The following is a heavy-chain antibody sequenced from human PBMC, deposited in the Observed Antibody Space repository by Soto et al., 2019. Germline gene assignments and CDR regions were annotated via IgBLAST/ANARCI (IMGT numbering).Heavy chain of an antibody. V-gene: IGHV3-30*18. Sequence: QVQLVESGGGVVQPGGSLRLSCAASGFTFSSYGMHWVRQAPGKGLQWVTVISYDESNKNYADSVKVRFTISRDNSKNTLYLLMNSLRAEDTAVYYCAKPRGRYSIGWYDLEFWGQGTLVTVSS. J-gene: IGHJ4*02. CDR2: ISYDESNK. CDR1: GFTFSSYG. D-gene: IGHD6-19*01. CDR3: AKPRGRYSIGWYDLEF.